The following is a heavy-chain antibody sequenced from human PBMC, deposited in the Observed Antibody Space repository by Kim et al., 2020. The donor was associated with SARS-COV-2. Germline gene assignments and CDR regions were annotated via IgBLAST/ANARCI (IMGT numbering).Heavy chain of an antibody. CDR2: IIPLIETT. Sequence: SVKVSCKASGDTFDTYSFSWLRQAPGQGFEWMGRIIPLIETTNYSQKFQGKVTITADKSTTTAYMELDSLKYEDTAVYYCARDVYSGYSYAYYFDHWGQGTLLTVSS. CDR1: GDTFDTYS. CDR3: ARDVYSGYSYAYYFDH. D-gene: IGHD5-12*01. J-gene: IGHJ4*01. V-gene: IGHV1-69*08.